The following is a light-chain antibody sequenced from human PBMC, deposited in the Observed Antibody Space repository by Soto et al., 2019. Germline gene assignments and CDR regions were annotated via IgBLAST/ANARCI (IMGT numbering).Light chain of an antibody. V-gene: IGLV2-14*01. Sequence: QSALTQPASVSGSPGQSITISCTGTRSDIGASIYVSWFQQYPGEAPKCMIYDVNNRPSGVSNRFSGSKSGSTASLTISGLQGEDEAVYYCTSYTTSNTLALGGGTKLTVL. J-gene: IGLJ2*01. CDR3: TSYTTSNTLA. CDR1: RSDIGASIY. CDR2: DVN.